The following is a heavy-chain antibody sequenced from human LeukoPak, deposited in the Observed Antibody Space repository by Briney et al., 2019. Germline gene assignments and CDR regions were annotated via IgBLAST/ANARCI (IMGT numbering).Heavy chain of an antibody. Sequence: GGSLRLSCAAAGFTFSSYSMNWVRQAPGKGLEWVSSISSSSSYIYYADSVKGRFTISRDNAKNSLYLQMNSLRAEDTAVYYCARRERIREGIYYIDVWGKGTTVTVSS. CDR1: GFTFSSYS. CDR2: ISSSSSYI. D-gene: IGHD3-10*01. CDR3: ARRERIREGIYYIDV. V-gene: IGHV3-21*01. J-gene: IGHJ6*03.